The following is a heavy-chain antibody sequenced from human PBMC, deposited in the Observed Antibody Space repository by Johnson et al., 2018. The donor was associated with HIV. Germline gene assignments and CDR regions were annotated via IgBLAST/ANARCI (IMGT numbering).Heavy chain of an antibody. J-gene: IGHJ3*02. Sequence: QVQLVESGGGLVKPGGSLRLSCAASGLTFSDNYMSWIRQAPGKGLEWVSYISSSGSTIYYADSLKGRFTISRDNAKNSLYLQMNSLRAEDTAVYYRAREKVGTIDDAFDIWGQGTMVTVSS. D-gene: IGHD1-26*01. CDR1: GLTFSDNY. CDR2: ISSSGSTI. V-gene: IGHV3-11*04. CDR3: AREKVGTIDDAFDI.